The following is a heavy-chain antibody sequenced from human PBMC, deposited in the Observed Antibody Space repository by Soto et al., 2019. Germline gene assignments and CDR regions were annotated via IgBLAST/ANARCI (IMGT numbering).Heavy chain of an antibody. CDR1: GFTFSSYG. J-gene: IGHJ6*02. Sequence: GGSLRLSCAASGFTFSSYGMHWVRQAPGKGLEWVAVISYDGSNKYYADSVKGRFTISRDNSKNTLYLQMNSLRAEDTAVYYCAKDLSVEPGATGPLYYYYYYGMDVWGQGTTVTVSS. CDR3: AKDLSVEPGATGPLYYYYYYGMDV. D-gene: IGHD7-27*01. V-gene: IGHV3-30*18. CDR2: ISYDGSNK.